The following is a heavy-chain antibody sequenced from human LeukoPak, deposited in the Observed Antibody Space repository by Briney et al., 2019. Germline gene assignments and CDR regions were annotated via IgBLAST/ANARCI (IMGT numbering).Heavy chain of an antibody. CDR1: GFTFRTYE. J-gene: IGHJ4*02. CDR2: ISSSGSTK. CDR3: ARDWDSGYDTYYFDY. V-gene: IGHV3-48*03. Sequence: GGSLRLSCAASGFTFRTYEMNWVRQALGMGLEWVSYISSSGSTKYYADSVKGRFTISRDNAKNSLFLQMNSLRAEDTAVYYCARDWDSGYDTYYFDYRGQGTLVTVSS. D-gene: IGHD5-12*01.